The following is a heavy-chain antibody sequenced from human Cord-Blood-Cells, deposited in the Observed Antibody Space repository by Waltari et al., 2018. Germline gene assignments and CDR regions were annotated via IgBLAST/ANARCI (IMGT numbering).Heavy chain of an antibody. V-gene: IGHV3-30*04. CDR1: GFTFSSYA. D-gene: IGHD3-16*02. Sequence: QVQLVESGGGVVQPGRSLRLSWAASGFTFSSYAMHWVRQVPGKGLEWVAVISYDGSNKYYADSVKGRFTISRDNSKTTLYLQMNSLRAEDTAVYYCARDGSPGRGSYRYNYWGQGTLVTVSS. J-gene: IGHJ4*02. CDR3: ARDGSPGRGSYRYNY. CDR2: ISYDGSNK.